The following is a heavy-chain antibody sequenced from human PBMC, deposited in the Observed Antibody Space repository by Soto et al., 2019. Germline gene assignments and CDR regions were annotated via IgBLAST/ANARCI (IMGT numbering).Heavy chain of an antibody. CDR1: GFTFSSYE. CDR2: ISSSGSTI. CDR3: AGLYYDILTGYPQMNEFQH. V-gene: IGHV3-48*03. J-gene: IGHJ1*01. D-gene: IGHD3-9*01. Sequence: EVQLVESGGGLVQPGGSLRLSCAASGFTFSSYEMNWVRQAPGKGLEWVSYISSSGSTIYYADSVKGRFTISRDNAKNSQYLQMNSLRAEDTAVYYCAGLYYDILTGYPQMNEFQHWGQGTLVTVSS.